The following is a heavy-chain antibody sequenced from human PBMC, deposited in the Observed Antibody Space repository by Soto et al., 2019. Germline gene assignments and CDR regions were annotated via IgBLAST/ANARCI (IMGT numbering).Heavy chain of an antibody. Sequence: PSETLSLTCTVSGGSISSGGYYWSWIRQHPGKGLEWIGYIYYSGSTYYNPSLKSRVTISVDTSKNQFSLKLSSVTAADTAMYYCARDQWRVSNSWPYYFDYWGQGTLVTVSS. CDR2: IYYSGST. D-gene: IGHD6-13*01. CDR1: GGSISSGGYY. CDR3: ARDQWRVSNSWPYYFDY. V-gene: IGHV4-31*03. J-gene: IGHJ4*02.